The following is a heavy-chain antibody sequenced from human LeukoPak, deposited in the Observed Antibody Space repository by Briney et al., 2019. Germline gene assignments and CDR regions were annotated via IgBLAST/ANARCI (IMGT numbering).Heavy chain of an antibody. CDR2: IYYSGST. Sequence: PSETLSLTCTVSGGSISSHYWSWIRQPPGQGLEWIGSIYYSGSTYYNPSLKSRVTISVDTSKNQFSLKLSSVTAADTAVYYCARRGGSGSYYIDYWGQGTLVTVSS. CDR3: ARRGGSGSYYIDY. CDR1: GGSISSHY. V-gene: IGHV4-59*08. J-gene: IGHJ4*02. D-gene: IGHD3-10*01.